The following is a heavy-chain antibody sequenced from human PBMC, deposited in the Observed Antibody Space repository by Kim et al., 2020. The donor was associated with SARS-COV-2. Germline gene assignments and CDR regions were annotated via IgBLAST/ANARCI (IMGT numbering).Heavy chain of an antibody. CDR1: GFMFSMYR. V-gene: IGHV3-74*01. CDR2: INSNKGGI. J-gene: IGHJ6*02. CDR3: TRVREIKIWRKLDPTSCMEV. D-gene: IGHD2-2*01. Sequence: GGSLRLSCGASGFMFSMYRMHWVRQAPGKGLVWVARINSNKGGISYADSVKGRFTISRDNAKNTLYLQMNSLRADDTAVYYCTRVREIKIWRKLDPTSCMEVWGERTTEPVSS.